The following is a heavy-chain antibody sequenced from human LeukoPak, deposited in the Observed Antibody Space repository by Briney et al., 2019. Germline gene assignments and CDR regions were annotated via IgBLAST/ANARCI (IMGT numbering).Heavy chain of an antibody. J-gene: IGHJ4*02. CDR1: GFTFSSYW. CDR2: INSDGSST. V-gene: IGHV3-74*01. D-gene: IGHD6-19*01. CDR3: AKQGSRGWLSAFKY. Sequence: GGSLRLSCAASGFTFSSYWMHWVRQAPGKGLVWVSRINSDGSSTSYADSVKGRFTISRDNSKNTLYLQMNSLRADDTALYYCAKQGSRGWLSAFKYWGQGALVTVSS.